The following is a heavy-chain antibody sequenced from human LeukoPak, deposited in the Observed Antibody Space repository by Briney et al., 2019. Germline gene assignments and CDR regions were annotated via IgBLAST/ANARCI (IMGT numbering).Heavy chain of an antibody. V-gene: IGHV4-59*01. CDR3: ARVAKGAFDY. Sequence: SETLSLTCTVSGGSISSYYWSWIRQPPGRGLEWIGYIYYSGRTNYNPSLKSRVTISVDTSKNQFSLKLSSVTAADTAVYYCARVAKGAFDYWGQGSLLRVSS. CDR1: GGSISSYY. CDR2: IYYSGRT. J-gene: IGHJ4*02.